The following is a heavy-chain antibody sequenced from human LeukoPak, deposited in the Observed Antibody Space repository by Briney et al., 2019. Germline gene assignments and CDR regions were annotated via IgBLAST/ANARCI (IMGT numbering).Heavy chain of an antibody. J-gene: IGHJ3*02. CDR3: AKEDCSGGSCYSRALGAFDI. CDR1: VFTFSSYG. V-gene: IGHV3-30*18. Sequence: GGSLRLSFASSVFTFSSYGMHGLRQAPGKGLEGVAVISYDRSNKYYADSVKGRFTISRDNSKNTLYLQMNSLRAEDTAVYYCAKEDCSGGSCYSRALGAFDIWGQGTMVTVSS. CDR2: ISYDRSNK. D-gene: IGHD2-15*01.